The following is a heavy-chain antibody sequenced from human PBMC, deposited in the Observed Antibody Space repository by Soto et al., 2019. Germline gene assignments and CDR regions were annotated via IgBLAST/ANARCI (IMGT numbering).Heavy chain of an antibody. CDR2: INRDGSIT. V-gene: IGHV3-74*03. Sequence: GGSLRLSCAASGFTFSRYWMYWVRQVPGKGLEWVSRINRDGSITTYGDSMKGRFTISRDNAKNSLYLEMNSLRAEDTAVYSCARESEDLTSNFDYWGQGTLVTVSS. CDR1: GFTFSRYW. CDR3: ARESEDLTSNFDY. J-gene: IGHJ4*02.